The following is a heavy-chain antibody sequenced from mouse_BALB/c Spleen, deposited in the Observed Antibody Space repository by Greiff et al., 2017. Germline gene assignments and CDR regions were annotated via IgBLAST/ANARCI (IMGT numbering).Heavy chain of an antibody. J-gene: IGHJ3*01. CDR1: GYTFTSYW. CDR3: ARSIYYDYGGFAY. V-gene: IGHV1-69*02. D-gene: IGHD2-4*01. CDR2: IDPSDSET. Sequence: QVQLQQPGAELVKPGAPVKLSCKASGYTFTSYWMNWVKQRPGRGLEWIGRIDPSDSETHYNQKFKDKATLTVDKSSSTAYIQLSSLTSEDSAVYYCARSIYYDYGGFAYWGQGTLVTVSA.